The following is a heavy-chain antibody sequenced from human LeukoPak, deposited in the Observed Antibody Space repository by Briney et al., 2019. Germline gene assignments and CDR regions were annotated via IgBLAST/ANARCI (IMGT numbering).Heavy chain of an antibody. Sequence: SQTLSLTCTVSGGSISSGGYYWGWIRQPPGKGLEWIGSIYYSGSTYYNPSLKSRVTISVDTSKNQFSLKLSSVTAADTAVYYCARQDYYDSSGYYYPSYFDYWGQGTLVTVSS. V-gene: IGHV4-39*01. CDR1: GGSISSGGYY. CDR2: IYYSGST. D-gene: IGHD3-22*01. CDR3: ARQDYYDSSGYYYPSYFDY. J-gene: IGHJ4*02.